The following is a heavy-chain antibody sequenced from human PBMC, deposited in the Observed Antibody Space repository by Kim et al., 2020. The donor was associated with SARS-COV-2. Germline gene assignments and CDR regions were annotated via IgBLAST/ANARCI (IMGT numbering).Heavy chain of an antibody. CDR2: ISGSGGST. Sequence: GGSLRLSCAASGFTFSSYAMSWVRQAPGKGLEWVSAISGSGGSTYYADSVKGRFTISRDNSKNTLYLQMNSLRAEDTAVYYCAKDPLLVRGVSNPVDYWGQGTLVTVSS. V-gene: IGHV3-23*01. J-gene: IGHJ4*02. CDR1: GFTFSSYA. CDR3: AKDPLLVRGVSNPVDY. D-gene: IGHD3-10*01.